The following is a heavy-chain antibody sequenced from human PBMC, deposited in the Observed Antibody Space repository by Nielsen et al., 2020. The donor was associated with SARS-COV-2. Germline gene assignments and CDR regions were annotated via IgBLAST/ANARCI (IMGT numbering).Heavy chain of an antibody. Sequence: GESLKISCAASGFTFSDYWMHWVRQAPQKGLEWFSHSNTDGTTTTYADFVKGRFTISRDNSKNTLYLQMNSLRAEDTAVYYCARDLRFLRYYYMDVWGKGTTVTVSS. CDR2: SNTDGTTT. V-gene: IGHV3-74*01. CDR1: GFTFSDYW. CDR3: ARDLRFLRYYYMDV. J-gene: IGHJ6*03. D-gene: IGHD3-3*01.